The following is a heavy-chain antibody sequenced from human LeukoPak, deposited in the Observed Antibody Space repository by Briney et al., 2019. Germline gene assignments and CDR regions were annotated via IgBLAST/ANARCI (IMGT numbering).Heavy chain of an antibody. Sequence: PGGSLRLSCAASGFTFSSYWMSWVHQAPGKGLEWVANIKQDGSEKYYVDSVKGRFTISRDNAKNSLYLQMNSLRAEDTAVYYCARDHYDYVWGSYRQLGNDYWGQGTLVTVSS. CDR2: IKQDGSEK. D-gene: IGHD3-16*02. CDR3: ARDHYDYVWGSYRQLGNDY. J-gene: IGHJ4*02. CDR1: GFTFSSYW. V-gene: IGHV3-7*01.